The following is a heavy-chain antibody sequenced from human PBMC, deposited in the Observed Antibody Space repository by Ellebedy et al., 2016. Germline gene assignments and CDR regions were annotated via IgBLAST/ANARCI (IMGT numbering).Heavy chain of an antibody. CDR3: ARSRFVFTGRVDNWFDS. CDR1: DDSFDLSY. V-gene: IGHV4-39*07. J-gene: IGHJ5*01. D-gene: IGHD2-15*01. Sequence: SETLSLTXSVSDDSFDLSYWSWIRQPPGKGLEWIGSMSYRGSSYYKSSLKSRVTISIDTSKKQFSLKLSSVTAADTAVYYCARSRFVFTGRVDNWFDSWGQGTLVTVSS. CDR2: MSYRGSS.